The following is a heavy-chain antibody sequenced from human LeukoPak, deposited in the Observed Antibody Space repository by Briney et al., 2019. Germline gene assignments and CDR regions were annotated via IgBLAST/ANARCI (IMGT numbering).Heavy chain of an antibody. CDR3: ARSRGFCGTPSCYHLDY. V-gene: IGHV3-72*01. CDR2: IRNKANSYTT. Sequence: GGSLRLSCVASGFTFSDHYMDWVRQAPGRGLEWIGRIRNKANSYTTEYAASVKGRFTISRDDSKNSLYLQMNSLKTEDTALYYCARSRGFCGTPSCYHLDYWGQGTLVTVSS. D-gene: IGHD2-2*01. J-gene: IGHJ4*02. CDR1: GFTFSDHY.